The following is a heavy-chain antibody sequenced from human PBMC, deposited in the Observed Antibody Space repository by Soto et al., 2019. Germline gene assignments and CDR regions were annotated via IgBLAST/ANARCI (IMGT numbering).Heavy chain of an antibody. V-gene: IGHV1-8*01. CDR2: MNPNSGNT. CDR1: GYTFTSYD. J-gene: IGHJ3*02. Sequence: ASVKVSCKASGYTFTSYDINWVRQATGQGLEWMGWMNPNSGNTGYAQKFQGRVTMTRNTSISTAYMELSSLRSEDTAVYYCARDIYYDFWSGPSGAFDIWGQGTMVTVS. CDR3: ARDIYYDFWSGPSGAFDI. D-gene: IGHD3-3*01.